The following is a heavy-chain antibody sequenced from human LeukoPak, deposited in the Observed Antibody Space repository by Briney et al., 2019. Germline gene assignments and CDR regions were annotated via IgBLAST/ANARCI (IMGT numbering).Heavy chain of an antibody. CDR1: EFTFSSYE. Sequence: GGSLRLSCAASEFTFSSYEMNWVRQAPGKGLEWVSYISSSGNSIYYADSVKGRFTISRDNAKNSLYLQMNSLRAEDTAVYYCAREIGLRIDFWGQGTLVTVSS. D-gene: IGHD5/OR15-5a*01. V-gene: IGHV3-48*03. J-gene: IGHJ4*02. CDR3: AREIGLRIDF. CDR2: ISSSGNSI.